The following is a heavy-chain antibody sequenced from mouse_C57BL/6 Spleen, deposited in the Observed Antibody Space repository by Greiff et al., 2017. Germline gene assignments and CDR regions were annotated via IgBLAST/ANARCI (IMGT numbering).Heavy chain of an antibody. CDR1: GFTFSSYA. Sequence: VQLKQSGGGLVKPGGSLKLSCAASGFTFSSYAMSWVRQTPEKRLEWVATISDGGSYTYYPDNVKGRFTISRDKAKNNLYLQMSHLKSEDTAMYYCARDRDYYVSSSAWFAYWGQGTLVTVSA. V-gene: IGHV5-4*01. CDR2: ISDGGSYT. CDR3: ARDRDYYVSSSAWFAY. J-gene: IGHJ3*01. D-gene: IGHD1-1*01.